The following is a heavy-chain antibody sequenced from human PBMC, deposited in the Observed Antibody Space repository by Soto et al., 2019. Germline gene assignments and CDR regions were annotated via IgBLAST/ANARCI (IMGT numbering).Heavy chain of an antibody. CDR3: ASTRIPAALGAPNPRAFDV. Sequence: ELQLLESGGGLVQPGGSLRLSCAASGFTFHIYVMNWVRQAPGKGLEWVSGISESRGDSYYADSVKGRFTISRDNSKNTLYLQMNRLRVEDTAVYFCASTRIPAALGAPNPRAFDVWGQGTKVTVSS. CDR1: GFTFHIYV. V-gene: IGHV3-23*01. CDR2: ISESRGDS. J-gene: IGHJ3*01. D-gene: IGHD2-2*01.